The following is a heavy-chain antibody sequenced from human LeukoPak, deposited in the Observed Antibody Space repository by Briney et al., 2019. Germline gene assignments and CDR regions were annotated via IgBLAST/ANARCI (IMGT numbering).Heavy chain of an antibody. CDR3: AKGGELLYYYDSSGYYLDY. Sequence: GGSLRLSCAASGFTVSSNYMSWVRQAPGKGLEWVSAISGSGGSTYYADSVKGRFTISRDNSKNTLYLQMNSLRAEDTAVYYCAKGGELLYYYDSSGYYLDYWGQGTLVTVSS. V-gene: IGHV3-23*01. CDR2: ISGSGGST. CDR1: GFTVSSNY. J-gene: IGHJ4*02. D-gene: IGHD3-22*01.